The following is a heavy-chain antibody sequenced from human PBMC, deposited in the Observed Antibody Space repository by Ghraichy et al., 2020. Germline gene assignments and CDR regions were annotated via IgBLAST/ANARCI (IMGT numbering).Heavy chain of an antibody. CDR2: INAGNGNT. Sequence: ASVKVSCKASGYTFKSYNMHWVRQAPGQRLEWMGWINAGNGNTKYSQKFQGRVTITRDKSASTAYMELSRVRAEDTAVYYCARELPPPGWYTMGPGDYWGQGTLVTVSS. J-gene: IGHJ4*02. V-gene: IGHV1-3*01. CDR3: ARELPPPGWYTMGPGDY. CDR1: GYTFKSYN. D-gene: IGHD6-19*01.